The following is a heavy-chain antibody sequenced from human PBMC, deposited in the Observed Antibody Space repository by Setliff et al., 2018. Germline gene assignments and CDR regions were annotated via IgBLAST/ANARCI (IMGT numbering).Heavy chain of an antibody. D-gene: IGHD5-18*01. CDR2: IYPGDSDT. CDR1: GYSFITYW. V-gene: IGHV5-51*01. CDR3: ARDQGSYGYRAFDF. Sequence: GESLKISCTGSGYSFITYWIGWVRQMPGKGLEWMGIIYPGDSDTRYSPSFQGQVTISADKSINTAYLQWSSLKASDSGIYYCARDQGSYGYRAFDFWGQGTLVTVSS. J-gene: IGHJ4*02.